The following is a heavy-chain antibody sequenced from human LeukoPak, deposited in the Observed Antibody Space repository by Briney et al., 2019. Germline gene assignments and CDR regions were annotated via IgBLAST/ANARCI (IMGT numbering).Heavy chain of an antibody. CDR3: ARADSIAVVTSIKRSYFGMDV. CDR1: GFTFSSYA. CDR2: ISYDGKSK. D-gene: IGHD2-21*02. Sequence: PGASLRLSCAASGFTFSSYAMRWVRQAPGKGLEWVSVISYDGKSKWYADSVKGRITISRDNSKNTLYLQMNSLRAGDAAVYYGARADSIAVVTSIKRSYFGMDVSSKGPTVT. V-gene: IGHV3-30*04. J-gene: IGHJ6*04.